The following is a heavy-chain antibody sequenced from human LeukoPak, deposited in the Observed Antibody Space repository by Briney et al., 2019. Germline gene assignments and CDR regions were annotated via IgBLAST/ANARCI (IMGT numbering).Heavy chain of an antibody. CDR3: AREGITAMADAWNDY. D-gene: IGHD6-19*01. CDR2: IGTTSNSM. Sequence: GGSLRLSCAASGFTFSSYSMNWVRQAPGKGLEWVSSIGTTSNSMYYADSLKGRFTISRDNAESSLYLQMNSLRVEDTAVYFCAREGITAMADAWNDYWGQGTLVAVSS. V-gene: IGHV3-21*01. J-gene: IGHJ4*02. CDR1: GFTFSSYS.